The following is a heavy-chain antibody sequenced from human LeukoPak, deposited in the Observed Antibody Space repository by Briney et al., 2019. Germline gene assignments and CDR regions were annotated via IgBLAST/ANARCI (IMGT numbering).Heavy chain of an antibody. CDR1: GGSIGSYY. V-gene: IGHV4-59*01. J-gene: IGHJ4*02. CDR2: IFYSAST. Sequence: SETLSLTCTVSGGSIGSYYWTWIRQPPGKGLEWIAYIFYSASTNYNPSLKSRATITVDTSRTQFSLKLRSVTAADMAVYYCARGRASVGYPHFDSWGQGIQVTVSS. D-gene: IGHD6-19*01. CDR3: ARGRASVGYPHFDS.